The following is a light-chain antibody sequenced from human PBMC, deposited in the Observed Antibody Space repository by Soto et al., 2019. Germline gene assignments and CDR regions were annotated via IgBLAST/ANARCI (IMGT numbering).Light chain of an antibody. CDR1: PSVSSN. CDR3: QQYNDWTLT. J-gene: IGKJ5*01. V-gene: IGKV3-15*01. CDR2: GAF. Sequence: ELVRTQSPVTLSVSLGERAKISCRASPSVSSNLAWYQDNTGQDPSLLIYGAFTRATGVPARFSGTVSGTEFNLTLSRLQSEDFATYECQQYNDWTLTFGQGTRLEIK.